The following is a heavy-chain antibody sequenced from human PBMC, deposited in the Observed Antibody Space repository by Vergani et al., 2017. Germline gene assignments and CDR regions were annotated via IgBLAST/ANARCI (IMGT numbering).Heavy chain of an antibody. D-gene: IGHD1-1*01. CDR3: ARHTTYTDS. CDR2: IYPADSDT. V-gene: IGHV5-51*01. J-gene: IGHJ4*02. Sequence: EVELVQSGPEMRKPGESLKISCKGSEYSFGNYWIGWVRQMPGKGLEWMGIIYPADSDTRYSQSFQGQVTISADKSISTAFLQWDSLKASDTALYYWARHTTYTDSWGQGTLVTVSS. CDR1: EYSFGNYW.